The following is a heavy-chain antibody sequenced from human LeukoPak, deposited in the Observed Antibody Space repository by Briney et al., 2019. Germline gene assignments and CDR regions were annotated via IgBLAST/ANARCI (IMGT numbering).Heavy chain of an antibody. V-gene: IGHV3-7*01. CDR2: IKQDGSEK. J-gene: IGHJ4*02. Sequence: GGSLRLSCAASGFTFSSYWVSWVRQAPGKGLEWVANIKQDGSEKYYVDSVKGRFTISRDNAKNSLYLQMNSLRAEDTAVYYCARNSYCRGGSCYLDYWGQGTLVTVSS. D-gene: IGHD2-15*01. CDR3: ARNSYCRGGSCYLDY. CDR1: GFTFSSYW.